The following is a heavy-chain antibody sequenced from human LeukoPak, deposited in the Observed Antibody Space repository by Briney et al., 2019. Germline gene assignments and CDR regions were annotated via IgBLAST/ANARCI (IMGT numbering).Heavy chain of an antibody. Sequence: ASVKVSCKASGYTYTSYGISWVRQAPGQGLEWVGWISAYNGNTNYAQKLQGRVTMTTDTSTSTAYMELRSLRSDDTAVYYCARGRATRYYYYGMDVWGQGTTVTVSS. J-gene: IGHJ6*02. D-gene: IGHD5-12*01. CDR1: GYTYTSYG. V-gene: IGHV1-18*01. CDR2: ISAYNGNT. CDR3: ARGRATRYYYYGMDV.